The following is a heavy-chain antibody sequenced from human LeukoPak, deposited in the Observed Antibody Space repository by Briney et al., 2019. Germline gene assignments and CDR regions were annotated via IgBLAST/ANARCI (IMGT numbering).Heavy chain of an antibody. J-gene: IGHJ4*02. CDR3: SRDTFGPNDY. CDR2: ISTDVSTT. Sequence: GGSLRLSCVASGFTFSTYEMNWVRQAPGKGLVWVSRISTDVSTTTYADSVTGRFTISRDNAKNTLYLQMNSLRDEDTAVYYCSRDTFGPNDYWGQGTLVTVSS. D-gene: IGHD3-10*01. CDR1: GFTFSTYE. V-gene: IGHV3-74*01.